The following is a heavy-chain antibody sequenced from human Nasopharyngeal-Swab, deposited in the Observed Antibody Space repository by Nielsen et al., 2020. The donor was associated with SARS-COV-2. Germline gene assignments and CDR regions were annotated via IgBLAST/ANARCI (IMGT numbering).Heavy chain of an antibody. CDR3: AIEPGNRVVTGSDAFDI. Sequence: GGSLRLSCAVSGLTVSSTYMSWVRQAPGKGLEWVAVLSYDGRSTFYADSVKGRFSISSDNSKSTLYLQMNTLGAEDTAVYYCAIEPGNRVVTGSDAFDIWGQGTMVTVSS. V-gene: IGHV3-30*03. J-gene: IGHJ3*02. CDR1: GLTVSSTY. CDR2: LSYDGRST. D-gene: IGHD6-19*01.